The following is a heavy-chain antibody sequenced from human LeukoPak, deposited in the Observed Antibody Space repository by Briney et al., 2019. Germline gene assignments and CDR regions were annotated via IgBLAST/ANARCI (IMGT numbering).Heavy chain of an antibody. CDR1: GYTFTSNY. CDR2: IYPRDGST. CDR3: ARERIGVSAPDY. J-gene: IGHJ4*02. D-gene: IGHD3-3*01. V-gene: IGHV1-46*01. Sequence: ASVKVSCKASGYTFTSNYIHWVRQAPGQGLEWMGMIYPRDGSTSYAQKFQGRVTMTRDTSTSTVYMELSSLRSEDTAVYYCARERIGVSAPDYWGQGTLVTVSS.